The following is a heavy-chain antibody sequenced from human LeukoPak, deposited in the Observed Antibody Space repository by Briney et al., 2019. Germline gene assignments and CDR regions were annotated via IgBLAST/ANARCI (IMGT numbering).Heavy chain of an antibody. Sequence: GGSLRLSCAAYGFTSSNFAMSWVRQAAGDGLGCVSCISGSTGRTYYADSVKGRFTISRDDSKNTVHLEMNNLRAEDTALYFCAKANCGSECFYIMDVWGQGTMVTVSS. D-gene: IGHD3-16*01. V-gene: IGHV3-23*01. CDR3: AKANCGSECFYIMDV. J-gene: IGHJ6*02. CDR1: GFTSSNFA. CDR2: ISGSTGRT.